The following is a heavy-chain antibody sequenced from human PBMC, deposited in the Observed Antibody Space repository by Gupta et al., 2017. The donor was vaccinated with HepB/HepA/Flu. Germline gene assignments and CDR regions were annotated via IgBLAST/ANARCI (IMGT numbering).Heavy chain of an antibody. CDR2: ISYDGSNK. V-gene: IGHV3-30*03. D-gene: IGHD5-18*01. CDR3: ARGIQLWLGEDY. J-gene: IGHJ4*02. CDR1: GFTFSSYG. Sequence: QVQLVESGGGVVQPGRSLRLSCAASGFTFSSYGMHWVRQAPGKGLEWVAVISYDGSNKYYADSVKGRFTISRDNSKNTLYLQMNSLRAEDTAVYYCARGIQLWLGEDYWGQGTLVTVSS.